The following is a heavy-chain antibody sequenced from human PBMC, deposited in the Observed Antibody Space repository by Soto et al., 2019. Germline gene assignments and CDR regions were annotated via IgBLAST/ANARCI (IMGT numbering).Heavy chain of an antibody. Sequence: ASVKVSCKASGYTFTSYGISWVRQAPGQGLEWMGWISAYNGNTNYAQKLQGRVTMTTDTSTSTAYMELRSLRSDDTAVYYCARVTGTAAPPQVWYSFDYWGQGTLVTVSS. CDR1: GYTFTSYG. CDR2: ISAYNGNT. CDR3: ARVTGTAAPPQVWYSFDY. D-gene: IGHD2-2*01. V-gene: IGHV1-18*01. J-gene: IGHJ4*02.